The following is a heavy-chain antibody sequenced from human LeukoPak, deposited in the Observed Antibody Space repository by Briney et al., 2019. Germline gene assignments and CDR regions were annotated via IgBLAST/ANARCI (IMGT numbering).Heavy chain of an antibody. V-gene: IGHV3-7*01. CDR2: INEDGSEK. J-gene: IGHJ4*02. D-gene: IGHD1-26*01. Sequence: GGSLRLSCSASGFSCSSYWMSWVRQAPGKGLEWVAHINEDGSEKYYVDSVKGRFFIFRDNAAKSLSLQMNRLRDADTAVYYCARVSVGAPAFDYWGQGNLVTVSS. CDR3: ARVSVGAPAFDY. CDR1: GFSCSSYW.